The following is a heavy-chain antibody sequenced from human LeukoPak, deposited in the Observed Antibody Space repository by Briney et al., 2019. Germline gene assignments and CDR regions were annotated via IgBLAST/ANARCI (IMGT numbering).Heavy chain of an antibody. J-gene: IGHJ4*02. CDR3: ARHADTTVVTPWVVY. CDR2: MFDSGST. D-gene: IGHD4-23*01. CDR1: GNSIRTYY. V-gene: IGHV4-59*08. Sequence: PSETLSLTCTVSGNSIRTYYWSWIRQPPGKGLECIGYMFDSGSTNYNPSLKSRVTISVDMSKNQFSLKLRSVTAADTAVYYCARHADTTVVTPWVVYWGQGTLVTVSS.